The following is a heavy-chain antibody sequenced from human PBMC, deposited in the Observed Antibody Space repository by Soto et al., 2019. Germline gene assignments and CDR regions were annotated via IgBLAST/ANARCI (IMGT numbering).Heavy chain of an antibody. Sequence: SQTLSLTCAISGDSVSSNSAAWNWIRQSPSRGLEWRGRTYYRSKWYNDYAVSVKSRITINPDTSKNQFSRQLNSVTPEDTAVYYCARDCTNGVCYPSYHYGMDVWGQGTTVTVSS. CDR1: GDSVSSNSAA. CDR3: ARDCTNGVCYPSYHYGMDV. CDR2: TYYRSKWYN. V-gene: IGHV6-1*01. D-gene: IGHD2-8*01. J-gene: IGHJ6*02.